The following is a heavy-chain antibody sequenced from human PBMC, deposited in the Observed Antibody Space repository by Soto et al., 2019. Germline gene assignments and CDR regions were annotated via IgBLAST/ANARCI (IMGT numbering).Heavy chain of an antibody. CDR2: LDPEDVET. V-gene: IGHV1-24*01. Sequence: QVQLVQSGAEVKKPGASVKVSCKVSGYTLTELSMNWVRQAPGQGLEWMGGLDPEDVETIYAQKFQGRVTMTEDTSTDTAYMELSSLRSEDTAVNYCATAYSSSWDHGYWGQGTLVTVSS. CDR3: ATAYSSSWDHGY. J-gene: IGHJ4*02. CDR1: GYTLTELS. D-gene: IGHD6-13*01.